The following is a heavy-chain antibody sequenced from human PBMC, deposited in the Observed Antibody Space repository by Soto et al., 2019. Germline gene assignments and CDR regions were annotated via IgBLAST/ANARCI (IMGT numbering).Heavy chain of an antibody. Sequence: HVQLVQSGAEVKRPGASVKVSCKASGFPFTSFFIHWVRQAPGQGLEWMGVINPSRGSANYAQKFQGRLTLTRDTSSSTVYMDLSSGQSEDTALYYCVRAPHFFDIWGQGTLVTVSS. J-gene: IGHJ4*02. CDR3: VRAPHFFDI. V-gene: IGHV1-46*03. CDR1: GFPFTSFF. CDR2: INPSRGSA.